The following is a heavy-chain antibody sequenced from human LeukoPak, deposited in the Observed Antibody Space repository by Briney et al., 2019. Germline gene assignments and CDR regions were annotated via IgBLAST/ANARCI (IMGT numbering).Heavy chain of an antibody. CDR3: AKFFVDRGVPEGVFDS. J-gene: IGHJ4*02. D-gene: IGHD3-10*01. Sequence: SETLSLTCAVYIGSFSGYHWSWIRQPPGRGLEWIGEIDHSGNTKYNPSLKSRVTLSIDNSKNQFSLKLTSVTAADTALYYCAKFFVDRGVPEGVFDSWGQGTLVTVSS. CDR2: IDHSGNT. CDR1: IGSFSGYH. V-gene: IGHV4-34*01.